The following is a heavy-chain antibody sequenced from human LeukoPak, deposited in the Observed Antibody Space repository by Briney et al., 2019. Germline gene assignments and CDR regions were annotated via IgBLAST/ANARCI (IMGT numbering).Heavy chain of an antibody. D-gene: IGHD6-13*01. J-gene: IGHJ6*03. CDR2: ISYDGSNK. V-gene: IGHV3-30*18. CDR1: GFTFSSYA. Sequence: PGGSLRLSCAASGFTFSSYAMHWVRQAPGKGLEWVAVISYDGSNKYYADSVKGRFTISRDNCKNPLYLQMNSLRAEDTAVYYCAKESAAAGLVDYYYDMDVWGKGTTVTVSS. CDR3: AKESAAAGLVDYYYDMDV.